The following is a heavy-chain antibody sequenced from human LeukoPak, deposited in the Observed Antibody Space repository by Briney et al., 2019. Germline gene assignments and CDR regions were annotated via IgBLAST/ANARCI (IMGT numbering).Heavy chain of an antibody. J-gene: IGHJ4*02. CDR1: GYTFTTYY. CDR2: INPRSGDT. Sequence: GASVKVSCKASGYTFTTYYMHWVRQAPGQGLEWMGVINPRSGDTRYAQKFQGRVTMTRETSTNTVYMELSSLRSEDTAVYYCARVDTANYFDYWGQGTLVTVSS. CDR3: ARVDTANYFDY. D-gene: IGHD5-18*01. V-gene: IGHV1-46*01.